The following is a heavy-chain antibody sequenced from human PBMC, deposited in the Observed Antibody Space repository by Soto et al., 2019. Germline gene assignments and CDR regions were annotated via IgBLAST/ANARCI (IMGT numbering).Heavy chain of an antibody. D-gene: IGHD2-15*01. V-gene: IGHV3-53*01. J-gene: IGHJ6*02. CDR2: IYSGGST. CDR3: ARDLEICSGGSCYGDV. Sequence: PGCSLRLSCAAAGFTVSSNYMSWVRQAPGKGLEWVSVIYSGGSTYYADSVKGRFTISRDNSKNTLHLQMNSLRAEDTAVYYFARDLEICSGGSCYGDVWGQGTTVTVSS. CDR1: GFTVSSNY.